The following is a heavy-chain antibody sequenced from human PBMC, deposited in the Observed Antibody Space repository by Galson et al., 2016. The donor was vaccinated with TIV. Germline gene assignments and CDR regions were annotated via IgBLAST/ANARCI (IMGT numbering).Heavy chain of an antibody. D-gene: IGHD2-8*01. J-gene: IGHJ6*02. CDR1: GYTFTDYY. Sequence: VKVSCKVFGYTFTDYYLHWMQQAPGKGFEWMGHVDPEDGKTYYAEKFQGRVTMTADTSTDTAYMELSGLRSEDTAIYFCTTVRLRGSGGMDVWGQGTTVTVSS. CDR2: VDPEDGKT. CDR3: TTVRLRGSGGMDV. V-gene: IGHV1-69-2*01.